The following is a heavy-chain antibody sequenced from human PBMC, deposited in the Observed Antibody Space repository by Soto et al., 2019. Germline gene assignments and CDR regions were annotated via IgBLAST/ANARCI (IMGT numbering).Heavy chain of an antibody. V-gene: IGHV4-39*01. CDR2: IYYSGST. CDR3: ATIPIVGTKPYYFNS. Sequence: LQLQESGPGLVKPSETLSLTCTVSGGSFDSTSSYWAWVRQPPGKGLEWIAYIYYSGSTYYNPSLKSRITISVDTSTNQLSLRLSSVTAADTAVYYCATIPIVGTKPYYFNSWGQGTLVTVSS. CDR1: GGSFDSTSSY. D-gene: IGHD1-1*01. J-gene: IGHJ4*02.